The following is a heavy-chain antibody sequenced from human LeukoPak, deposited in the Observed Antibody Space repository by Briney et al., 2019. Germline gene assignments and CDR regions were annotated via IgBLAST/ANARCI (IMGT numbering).Heavy chain of an antibody. D-gene: IGHD5-12*01. V-gene: IGHV3-23*01. Sequence: PGGSLRLSCAASGFTFSSYGMSWVRQAPGQGLEWVSAISGSGGSTYYADSVKGRFTISRDNAKNSLYLQMNSLRDDDTAVYYCARGKWQTVPFDCWGQGTLVTVSS. CDR3: ARGKWQTVPFDC. CDR1: GFTFSSYG. J-gene: IGHJ4*02. CDR2: ISGSGGST.